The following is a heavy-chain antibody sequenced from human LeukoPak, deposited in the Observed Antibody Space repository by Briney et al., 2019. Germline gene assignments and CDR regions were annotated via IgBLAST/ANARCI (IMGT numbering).Heavy chain of an antibody. J-gene: IGHJ6*03. CDR1: GFALSNYA. CDR3: AKDRTGYSGYGCYYYYMDV. D-gene: IGHD5-12*01. CDR2: ISASGVGT. Sequence: GGSLRLSCAASGFALSNYAVAWVRQAPGKGLEWVSGISASGVGTYYADSVKGRFTISRDNSKNTLYLQMDSLRAEDTALYYCAKDRTGYSGYGCYYYYMDVWGKGTTVTVSS. V-gene: IGHV3-23*01.